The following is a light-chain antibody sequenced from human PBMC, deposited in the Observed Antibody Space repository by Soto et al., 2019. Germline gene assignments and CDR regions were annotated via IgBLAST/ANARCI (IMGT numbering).Light chain of an antibody. V-gene: IGKV1-39*01. CDR2: AAS. CDR1: QNIRDS. CDR3: QQTFGMFPWT. J-gene: IGKJ1*01. Sequence: DIQMAQSPSSLSASVGDRITITCRASQNIRDSLNWYQHKPGMAPQLMIFAASNLHSGVPSRFSVSGSGTDFTLTIRSLQPEDFATYYCQQTFGMFPWTFGQGTKVEMK.